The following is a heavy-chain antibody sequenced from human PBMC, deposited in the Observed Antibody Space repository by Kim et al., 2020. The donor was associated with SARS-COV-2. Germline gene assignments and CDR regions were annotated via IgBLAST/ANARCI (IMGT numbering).Heavy chain of an antibody. CDR2: LSYDGSNK. Sequence: GGSLRLSCAASGFTFSSYAMHWVRQAPGKGLEWVAVLSYDGSNKYYADSVKGRFTISRDNSKNTLYLQMNSLRAEDTAVYYCARDGTLLWFGELLIWGQGTLVTVSS. V-gene: IGHV3-30*04. CDR1: GFTFSSYA. CDR3: ARDGTLLWFGELLI. J-gene: IGHJ4*02. D-gene: IGHD3-10*01.